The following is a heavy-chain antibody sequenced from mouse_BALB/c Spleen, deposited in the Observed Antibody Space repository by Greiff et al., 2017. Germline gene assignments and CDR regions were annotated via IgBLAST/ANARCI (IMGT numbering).Heavy chain of an antibody. CDR1: GYTFTSYW. V-gene: IGHV1-7*01. D-gene: IGHD1-1*01. J-gene: IGHJ2*01. CDR2: INPSTGYT. CDR3: ASRITTVVAKGY. Sequence: QVQLKQSGAELAKPGASVKMSCKASGYTFTSYWMHWVKQRPGQGLEWIGYINPSTGYTEYNQKFKDKATLTADKSSSTAYMQLSSLTSEDSAVYYCASRITTVVAKGYWGQGTTLTVSS.